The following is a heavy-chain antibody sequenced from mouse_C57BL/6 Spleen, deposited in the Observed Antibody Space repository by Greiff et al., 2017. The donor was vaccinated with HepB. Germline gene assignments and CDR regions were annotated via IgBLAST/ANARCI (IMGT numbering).Heavy chain of an antibody. CDR2: IWTGGGT. V-gene: IGHV2-9-1*01. CDR1: GFSLTSYA. Sequence: VQGVESGPGLVAPSQSLSITCTVSGFSLTSYAISWVRQPPGKGLEWLGVIWTGGGTNYNSALKSRLSISKDNSKSQVFLKMNSLQTDDTARYYCARNHYGSSPFYYAMDYWGQGTSVTVSS. CDR3: ARNHYGSSPFYYAMDY. D-gene: IGHD1-1*01. J-gene: IGHJ4*01.